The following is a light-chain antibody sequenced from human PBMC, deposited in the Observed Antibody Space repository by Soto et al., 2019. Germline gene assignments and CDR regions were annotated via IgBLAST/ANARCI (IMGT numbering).Light chain of an antibody. CDR3: QQARRFPIT. CDR1: QDIGTF. V-gene: IGKV1D-12*01. Sequence: DIQMTQSPSSVSASVGDRVIISCRASQDIGTFLAWYQHKPGRGPKLLIYAASNLQSGVPSRFSGSGSGTDFALTISSLHPEDFAVYYCQQARRFPITFGQGTRLEIK. CDR2: AAS. J-gene: IGKJ5*01.